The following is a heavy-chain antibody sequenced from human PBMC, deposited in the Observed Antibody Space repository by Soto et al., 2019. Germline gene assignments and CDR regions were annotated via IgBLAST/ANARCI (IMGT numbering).Heavy chain of an antibody. J-gene: IGHJ6*02. CDR2: ISRSGITR. CDR3: ARTDRDFYGLDV. CDR1: GFIFTDYY. V-gene: IGHV3-11*04. Sequence: QVQLVESGGGLVKPGGSLRLSCAASGFIFTDYYMGWVRQVPGKGLEWLSYISRSGITRDYADSVKGRFTISRDNPEKTLYLQMHSLRAGDTAVYYCARTDRDFYGLDVWGQGTTVIVSS.